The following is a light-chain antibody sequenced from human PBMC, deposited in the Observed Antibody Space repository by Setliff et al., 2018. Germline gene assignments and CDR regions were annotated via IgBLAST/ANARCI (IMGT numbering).Light chain of an antibody. CDR1: SSDVGGYNY. V-gene: IGLV2-14*01. Sequence: QSALTQPASVSGSPGQSITISCTGTSSDVGGYNYVSWYQQHPGKAPKLMNDVSKRPSGVSNRFSGSKSGNTASLTISGLQAEDEADYYCSSYAGSNNFVFGTGTKVTVL. CDR3: SSYAGSNNFV. CDR2: DVS. J-gene: IGLJ1*01.